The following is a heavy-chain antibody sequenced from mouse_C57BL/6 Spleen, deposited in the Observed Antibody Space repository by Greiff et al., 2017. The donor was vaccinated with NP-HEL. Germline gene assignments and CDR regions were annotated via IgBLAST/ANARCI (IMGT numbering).Heavy chain of an antibody. CDR2: ISYSGST. CDR1: GYSITSGYD. V-gene: IGHV3-1*01. J-gene: IGHJ2*01. D-gene: IGHD2-1*01. CDR3: ARDNGIYPDY. Sequence: EVMLVESGPGMVKPSQSLSLTCTVTGYSITSGYDWHWIRHFPGNKLEWMGYISYSGSTNYNPSLKSRISITHDTSKNHFFLKLNSVTTEDTATYYCARDNGIYPDYWGQGTTLTVSS.